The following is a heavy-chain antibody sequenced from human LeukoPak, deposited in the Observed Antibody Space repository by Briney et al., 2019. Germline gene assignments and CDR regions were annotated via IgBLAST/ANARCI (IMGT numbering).Heavy chain of an antibody. CDR1: GGSISSGGYS. J-gene: IGHJ4*02. CDR2: IYHSGST. D-gene: IGHD2-8*01. Sequence: SETLSLTCAVSGGSISSGGYSWSWIRQPPGKGLEWIGYIYHSGSTYYNPSLQSRVTISLDRSKNQFSLKLSSVTAADTAVYYCAGGRYCTNGVCFAVLSYWGQGTLVTVSS. CDR3: AGGRYCTNGVCFAVLSY. V-gene: IGHV4-30-2*01.